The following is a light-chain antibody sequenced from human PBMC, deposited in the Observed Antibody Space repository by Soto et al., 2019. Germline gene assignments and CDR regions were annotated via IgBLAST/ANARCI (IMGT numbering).Light chain of an antibody. CDR1: QSISSY. V-gene: IGKV1-39*01. J-gene: IGKJ1*01. CDR2: AAS. CDR3: PQSYSTPWT. Sequence: DIQMTQSPSSLSASVGDRVTITCRASQSISSYLNWYQQKPGKAPKLLIYAASSLQSAVPSMFSGSGSGTDFTLTISSLQPEDFATYYCPQSYSTPWTFGQGTKVEIK.